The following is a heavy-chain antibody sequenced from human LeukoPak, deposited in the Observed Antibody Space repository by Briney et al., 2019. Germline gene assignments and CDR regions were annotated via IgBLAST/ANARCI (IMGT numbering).Heavy chain of an antibody. Sequence: VASVKVSCKASGYTFTGYYMHWVRQAPGQGLEWMGWINPNSGGTNYAQKFQGRVTMTRDTSINTAYMELSRLRSDDTAVYYCAREDSAAGTVFDYWGQGTLVTVSS. D-gene: IGHD6-13*01. J-gene: IGHJ4*02. V-gene: IGHV1-2*02. CDR1: GYTFTGYY. CDR2: INPNSGGT. CDR3: AREDSAAGTVFDY.